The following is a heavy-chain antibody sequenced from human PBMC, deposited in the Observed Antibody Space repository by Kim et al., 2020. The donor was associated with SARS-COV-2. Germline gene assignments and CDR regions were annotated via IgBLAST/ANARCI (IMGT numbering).Heavy chain of an antibody. Sequence: GGSLRLSCAASGFTFSSYSMNWVRQAPGKGLEWVSSISSSSSYIYYADSVKGRFTISRDNAKNSLYLQMNSLRAEDTAVYYCARPYYYGSGSYIFEFDYFDYWGQGTLVTVSS. J-gene: IGHJ4*02. V-gene: IGHV3-21*01. D-gene: IGHD3-10*01. CDR1: GFTFSSYS. CDR2: ISSSSSYI. CDR3: ARPYYYGSGSYIFEFDYFDY.